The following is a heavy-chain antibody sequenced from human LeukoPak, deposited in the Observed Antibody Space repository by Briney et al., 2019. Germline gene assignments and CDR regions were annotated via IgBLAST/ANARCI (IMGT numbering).Heavy chain of an antibody. Sequence: SETLSLTCAVYGGSFSGYYWSWIRQPPGKGLEWIGEINHSGSTNYNPSLKSRVTISVDTSKNQLSLKLSSVTAADTAVYYCARARLYRYDSSGYYSKTYYFDYWGQGTLVTVSS. V-gene: IGHV4-34*01. J-gene: IGHJ4*02. CDR1: GGSFSGYY. D-gene: IGHD3-22*01. CDR3: ARARLYRYDSSGYYSKTYYFDY. CDR2: INHSGST.